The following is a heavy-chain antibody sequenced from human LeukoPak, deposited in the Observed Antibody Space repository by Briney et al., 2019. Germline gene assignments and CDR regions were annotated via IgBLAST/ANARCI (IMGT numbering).Heavy chain of an antibody. Sequence: GGSLRLSCAASGFSFTTYWMSWVRQAPGKGLEWVANVNQDGTEKYYVDSVKGRFTISRDNAKNSLYLQMNSLRAEDTAVYYCARGVDNHDILTGGMDVWGKGTTVTISS. J-gene: IGHJ6*04. D-gene: IGHD3-9*01. V-gene: IGHV3-7*01. CDR2: VNQDGTEK. CDR1: GFSFTTYW. CDR3: ARGVDNHDILTGGMDV.